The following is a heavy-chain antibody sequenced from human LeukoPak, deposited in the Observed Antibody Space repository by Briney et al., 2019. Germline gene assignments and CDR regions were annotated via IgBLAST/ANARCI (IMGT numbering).Heavy chain of an antibody. V-gene: IGHV3-21*06. J-gene: IGHJ4*02. CDR1: GFTFSSYS. D-gene: IGHD3-16*02. CDR2: ISSSSYI. CDR3: ARDSYDYVWGSYRGDGDY. Sequence: TPGGSLRLSCAASGFTFSSYSMNWVRQAPGKGLEWVSSISSSSYIYYADSVKGRFTISRGHAKNSPYLQMNSLRAEDTAVYFRARDSYDYVWGSYRGDGDYWGQGTLVTVSS.